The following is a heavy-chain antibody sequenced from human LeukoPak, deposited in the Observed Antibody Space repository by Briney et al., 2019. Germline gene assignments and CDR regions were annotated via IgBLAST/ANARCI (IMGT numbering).Heavy chain of an antibody. D-gene: IGHD3-22*01. V-gene: IGHV5-51*01. CDR3: AGRYYDSSGYYFGYYFDY. CDR1: GYSFTSYW. Sequence: GESPKISCKGSGYSFTSYWIGWVRQMPGKGLEWMGIIYPGDSDTRYSPSFQGQVTISADKSISTAYLQWSSLKASDTAMYYCAGRYYDSSGYYFGYYFDYWGQGTLVTVSS. CDR2: IYPGDSDT. J-gene: IGHJ4*02.